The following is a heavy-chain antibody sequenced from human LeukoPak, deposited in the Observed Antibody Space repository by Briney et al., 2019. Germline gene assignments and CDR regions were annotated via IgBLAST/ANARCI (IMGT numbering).Heavy chain of an antibody. CDR2: IYTSGST. Sequence: SEALSLTCTVSGGSISSGSYYWSWIRQPAGKGLEWIGRIYTSGSTNYNPSLKSRVTISVDTSKNQFSLKLSSVTAADTAVYYCARDHLYSSGWYLGYDAFDIWGQGTMVTVSS. CDR3: ARDHLYSSGWYLGYDAFDI. J-gene: IGHJ3*02. D-gene: IGHD6-19*01. V-gene: IGHV4-61*02. CDR1: GGSISSGSYY.